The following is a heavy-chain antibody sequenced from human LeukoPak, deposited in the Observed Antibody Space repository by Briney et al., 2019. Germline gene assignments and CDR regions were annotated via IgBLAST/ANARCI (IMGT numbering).Heavy chain of an antibody. CDR1: GFTFSSYE. Sequence: PGGSLRLSCAASGFTFSSYEMNWVRQAPGKGLEWVSYISSSGNTIYYADSVKGRFTISRDNAKNSLYLQMNSLRDEDTAVYYCARVRGVTLSYHYFDYWGQGTLVTVSS. D-gene: IGHD3-10*01. V-gene: IGHV3-48*03. CDR2: ISSSGNTI. CDR3: ARVRGVTLSYHYFDY. J-gene: IGHJ4*02.